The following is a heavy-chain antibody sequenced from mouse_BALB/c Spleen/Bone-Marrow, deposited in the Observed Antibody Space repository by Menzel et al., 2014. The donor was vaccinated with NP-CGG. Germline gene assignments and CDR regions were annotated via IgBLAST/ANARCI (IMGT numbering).Heavy chain of an antibody. V-gene: IGHV4-1*02. CDR1: GFDFSSYW. J-gene: IGHJ2*01. D-gene: IGHD1-1*01. Sequence: EVKVVESGGGLVQPGGSLKLSCAASGFDFSSYWMSWVRQAPGKGLEWLGEINPDSSTINYTPSLKGKFIISRDNAKNTLYLQMSKVRSEDTALYYCARQGYYGRSDYWGQGTTLTVSS. CDR3: ARQGYYGRSDY. CDR2: INPDSSTI.